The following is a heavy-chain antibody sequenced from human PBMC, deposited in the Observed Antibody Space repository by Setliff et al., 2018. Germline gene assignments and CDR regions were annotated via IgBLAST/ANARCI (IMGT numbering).Heavy chain of an antibody. CDR1: GTSLDSIANGNQF. Sequence: SETLSLTCSVSGTSLDSIANGNQFWGWIRQPAGKGLEWIGQIFMSGSTDYDPSFESRVTISLDMSTNQFFLDWTSVTSADTGVYYCVRAPVYCSGDCYPRYFDAWGQGTLVAVS. CDR2: IFMSGST. J-gene: IGHJ5*02. V-gene: IGHV4-61*09. CDR3: VRAPVYCSGDCYPRYFDA. D-gene: IGHD2-21*01.